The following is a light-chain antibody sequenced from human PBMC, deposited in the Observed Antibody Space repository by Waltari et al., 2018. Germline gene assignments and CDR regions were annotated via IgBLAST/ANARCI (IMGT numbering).Light chain of an antibody. CDR2: WAS. CDR1: QSVLSRSNNKNY. J-gene: IGKJ2*01. V-gene: IGKV4-1*01. CDR3: QQCYTFPYT. Sequence: DIVLTQVPDYLAVSLGERGPLNCQSSQSVLSRSNNKNYLGWYQQKPGQPPKLLITWASTRESGVPDRFSGSGSGTDFTLTISSLQAEDVAVYFCQQCYTFPYTFGQGTQLEIK.